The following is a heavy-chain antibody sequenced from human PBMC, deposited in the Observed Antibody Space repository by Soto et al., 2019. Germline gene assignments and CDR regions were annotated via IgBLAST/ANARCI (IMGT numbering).Heavy chain of an antibody. V-gene: IGHV3-23*01. CDR1: GLTFSSYA. Sequence: GGSLRLSCAASGLTFSSYAMSWVRQAPGKGLEWVSAISGSGGSTYYADSVKGRFTISRDNSKNTLYLQMNSLRAEDTAVYYCAKDLYSSSSVGAFDIWGQGTMVTVSS. D-gene: IGHD6-6*01. CDR2: ISGSGGST. CDR3: AKDLYSSSSVGAFDI. J-gene: IGHJ3*02.